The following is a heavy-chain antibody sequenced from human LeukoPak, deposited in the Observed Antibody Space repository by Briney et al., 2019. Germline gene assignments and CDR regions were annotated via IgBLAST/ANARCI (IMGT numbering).Heavy chain of an antibody. V-gene: IGHV4-59*08. CDR3: ARHYSTTGGRLNGYWLDP. D-gene: IGHD1-1*01. CDR1: GGSITTYY. Sequence: KPSETLSLTCTVSGGSITTYYWSWIRQPPGKGLEWIAYIYYTGSTNYNPSLKSRVTISVDTSKNQVSLKLSSVAAADTAVYYCARHYSTTGGRLNGYWLDPWGQGTLVTVSS. J-gene: IGHJ5*02. CDR2: IYYTGST.